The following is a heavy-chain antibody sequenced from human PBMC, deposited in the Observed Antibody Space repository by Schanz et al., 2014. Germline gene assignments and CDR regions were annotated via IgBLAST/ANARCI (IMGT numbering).Heavy chain of an antibody. CDR2: TSTDGTKT. V-gene: IGHV3-30*04. CDR1: GFTFRGHA. CDR3: TRDRGALINHNDALDL. D-gene: IGHD3-16*01. Sequence: QVQLVESGGGVVQPGTSLRLPCAASGFTFRGHAMHWVRQAPGQGLEKVAVTSTDGTKTYYAASVRGRFTISRDNSKNPVYPTMNSLRSEDTAVYYCTRDRGALINHNDALDLWGQGTMVSVSS. J-gene: IGHJ3*01.